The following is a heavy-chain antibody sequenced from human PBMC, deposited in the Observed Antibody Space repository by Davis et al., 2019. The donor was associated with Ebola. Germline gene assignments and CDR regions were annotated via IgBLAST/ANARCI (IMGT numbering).Heavy chain of an antibody. Sequence: GGSLRLSCAASGFTFSSYAMSWVRQAPGKGLEWVSAISGSGGSTYYADSVKGRFTISRDNSKNTLYLQMNSLRAEDTAVYYCAKSRKGIGYCSGGSCYRYFDYWGQGTLVTVSS. CDR3: AKSRKGIGYCSGGSCYRYFDY. CDR1: GFTFSSYA. V-gene: IGHV3-23*01. D-gene: IGHD2-15*01. J-gene: IGHJ4*02. CDR2: ISGSGGST.